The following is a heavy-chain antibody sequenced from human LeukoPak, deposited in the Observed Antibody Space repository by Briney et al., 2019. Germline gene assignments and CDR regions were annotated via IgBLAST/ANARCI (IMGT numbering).Heavy chain of an antibody. CDR1: GGSISSGGYY. CDR3: ARGKFRNYFDY. CDR2: IYYSGST. J-gene: IGHJ4*02. Sequence: SQTLSLTCSVSGGSISSGGYYWSWIRQHPGKGLEWIGYIYYSGSTYYNPSLKSRVTISVDTSKNQFSLKLSSVTAADTAVYYCARGKFRNYFDYWGQGTLVTVSS. V-gene: IGHV4-31*03.